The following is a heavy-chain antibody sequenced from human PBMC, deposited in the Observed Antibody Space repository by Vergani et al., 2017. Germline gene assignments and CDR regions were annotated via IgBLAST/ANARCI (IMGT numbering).Heavy chain of an antibody. CDR1: GVSIGSISYY. CDR2: INHSGGT. D-gene: IGHD3-16*01. Sequence: QVQLEESGPGLVKPSETLALTCTVSGVSIGSISYYWGWIRQPPGKGLEWIGQINHSGGTYYNPSLKSGVNISQDASKSQFSLKIKSVTAADTALYFGARDLRDXIMIGPDNMPFDSWGQGTLVTVSS. V-gene: IGHV4-39*07. J-gene: IGHJ4*02. CDR3: ARDLRDXIMIGPDNMPFDS.